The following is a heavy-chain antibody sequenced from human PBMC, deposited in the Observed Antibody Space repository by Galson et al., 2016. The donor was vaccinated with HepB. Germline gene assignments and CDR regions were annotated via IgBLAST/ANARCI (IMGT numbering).Heavy chain of an antibody. Sequence: SLRLSCAASGFSFSDYYMTWIRQAPGKGLEWVSYISRSSSYTNYGDSVKGRFTIPRDNAKKSLYLQMNSLRAEDTAVYYCARVGHYGDYLDYWGQGTLVTVSS. D-gene: IGHD4-17*01. V-gene: IGHV3-11*06. CDR1: GFSFSDYY. J-gene: IGHJ4*02. CDR3: ARVGHYGDYLDY. CDR2: ISRSSSYT.